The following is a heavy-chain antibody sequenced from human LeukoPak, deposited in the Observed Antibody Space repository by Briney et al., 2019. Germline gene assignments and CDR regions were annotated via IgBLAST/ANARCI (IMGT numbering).Heavy chain of an antibody. CDR2: ISTYNGGP. CDR3: ARGGRYGMDV. CDR1: GYSFVTYG. V-gene: IGHV1-18*01. Sequence: GSVKVSCKASGYSFVTYGISWVRQAGRQGLEWMGWISTYNGGPNYVQKFRDRVTMTTDTSTSTHYMELRSLRSDDTAVYYCARGGRYGMDVWGQGTTVTVSS. D-gene: IGHD5-12*01. J-gene: IGHJ6*02.